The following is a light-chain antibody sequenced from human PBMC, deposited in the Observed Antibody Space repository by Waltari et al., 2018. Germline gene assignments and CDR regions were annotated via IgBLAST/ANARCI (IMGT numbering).Light chain of an antibody. J-gene: IGKJ2*01. V-gene: IGKV4-1*01. CDR2: WAS. CDR1: QSVLYSSNNKNY. Sequence: DIVMTQSPDSLAVSLGESATINCKSRQSVLYSSNNKNYLAWYQQKPGQPPTLLIYWASTRESGVPDRFSGSESETDFTLTISSLQAEDVAVYYCQQYYSTPHTFGQGTKLEIK. CDR3: QQYYSTPHT.